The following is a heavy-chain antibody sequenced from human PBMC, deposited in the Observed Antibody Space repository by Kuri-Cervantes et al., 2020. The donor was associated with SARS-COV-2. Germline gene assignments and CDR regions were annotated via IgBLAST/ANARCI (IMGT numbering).Heavy chain of an antibody. CDR3: ARPQSTWYSRFDAFDI. V-gene: IGHV5-10-1*01. CDR2: IDPSDSYT. J-gene: IGHJ3*02. CDR1: GYSFTSYW. Sequence: KVSCKGSGYSFTSYWISWVRQMPGKGLEWMGRIDPSDSYTNYSPSFQGHVTISADKSISTAYLQWSSLKASDTAMYYCARPQSTWYSRFDAFDIWGRGTLVTVSS. D-gene: IGHD6-13*01.